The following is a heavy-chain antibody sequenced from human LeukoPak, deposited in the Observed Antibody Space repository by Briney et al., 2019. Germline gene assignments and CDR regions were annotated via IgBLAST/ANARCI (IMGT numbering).Heavy chain of an antibody. V-gene: IGHV3-30*02. CDR3: AKVPAKGGDYYFDY. Sequence: PGGSLRLSCAASGFTFSSYGRHWVRQAPGKGLEWVAFIRYDGSNKYYADSVKGRFTISRDNSKNTLYLQMNSLRAEDTAVYYCAKVPAKGGDYYFDYWGQGTLVTVSS. CDR2: IRYDGSNK. D-gene: IGHD4-17*01. J-gene: IGHJ4*02. CDR1: GFTFSSYG.